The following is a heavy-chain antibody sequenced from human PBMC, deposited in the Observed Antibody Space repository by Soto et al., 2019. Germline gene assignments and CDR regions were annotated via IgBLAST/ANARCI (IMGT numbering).Heavy chain of an antibody. CDR2: MNPNSGNT. J-gene: IGHJ4*02. D-gene: IGHD6-19*01. V-gene: IGHV1-8*01. CDR3: ARGSDSSGCHIQY. CDR1: GYTFTSYD. Sequence: QVQLVQSGAEVKKPGASVKVSCKASGYTFTSYDINWVRQATGQGLEWMGWMNPNSGNTGYAQKFQGRVTMTRNTSIGTDYMERSSLRSEDTAVYYCARGSDSSGCHIQYWGQGTLVTVSS.